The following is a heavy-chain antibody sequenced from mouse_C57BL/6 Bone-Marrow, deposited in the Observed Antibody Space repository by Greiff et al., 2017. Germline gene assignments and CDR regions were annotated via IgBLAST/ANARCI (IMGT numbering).Heavy chain of an antibody. J-gene: IGHJ2*01. D-gene: IGHD3-2*02. CDR1: GFTFSDYG. V-gene: IGHV5-15*01. CDR2: ISNLAYSI. CDR3: ARSSGYCYFDY. Sequence: EVQGVESGGGLVQPGGSLKLSCAASGFTFSDYGMAWVRQAPRKGPEWVAFISNLAYSIYYADTVTGRFTISRENAKNTLYLEMSSLRSEDTAMYYCARSSGYCYFDYWGQGTTLTVSS.